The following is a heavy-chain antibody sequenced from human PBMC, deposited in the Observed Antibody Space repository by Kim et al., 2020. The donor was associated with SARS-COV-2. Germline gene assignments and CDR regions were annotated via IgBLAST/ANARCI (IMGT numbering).Heavy chain of an antibody. CDR3: AKVVVMDDYNYYYYYGMDV. CDR2: ISGGGVNK. V-gene: IGHV3-23*01. Sequence: GGSLRLSCAASGFTFSSYAMSWVRQAPGKGLEWVSVISGGGVNKFYADSVRGRFTISRDNPKNTLYLQMNSLRDEDTALYYCAKVVVMDDYNYYYYYGMDVWGQGPAVTVSS. CDR1: GFTFSSYA. D-gene: IGHD3-3*01. J-gene: IGHJ6*02.